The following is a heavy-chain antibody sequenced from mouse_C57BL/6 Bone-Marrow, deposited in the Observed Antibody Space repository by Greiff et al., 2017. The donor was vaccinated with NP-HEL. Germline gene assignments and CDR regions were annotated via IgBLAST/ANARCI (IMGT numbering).Heavy chain of an antibody. CDR3: ARGGGYAAWFAY. V-gene: IGHV1-54*01. J-gene: IGHJ3*01. D-gene: IGHD2-2*01. Sequence: QVQLQQSGAELVRPGTSVKVSCKASGYSFTNYLIEWVKQRPGQGLEWIGVINPGSGGTNYNEKFKGKATLTADKSSSTAYMQLSSLTSEDSAVYFCARGGGYAAWFAYWGQGTLVTVSA. CDR2: INPGSGGT. CDR1: GYSFTNYL.